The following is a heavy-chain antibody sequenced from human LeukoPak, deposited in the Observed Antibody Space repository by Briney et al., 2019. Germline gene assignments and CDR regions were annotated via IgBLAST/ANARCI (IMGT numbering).Heavy chain of an antibody. CDR2: VNPARGGT. Sequence: ASVKVSCKASGYTFIAYNMHWVRQAPGQGLEWMGWVNPARGGTNYAQKFEGRVTMTRDTSISTAYIELTALTSDDTAVYYCVGQTDPRPIDYWGQGSLVTVSS. V-gene: IGHV1-2*02. J-gene: IGHJ4*02. CDR1: GYTFIAYN. CDR3: VGQTDPRPIDY.